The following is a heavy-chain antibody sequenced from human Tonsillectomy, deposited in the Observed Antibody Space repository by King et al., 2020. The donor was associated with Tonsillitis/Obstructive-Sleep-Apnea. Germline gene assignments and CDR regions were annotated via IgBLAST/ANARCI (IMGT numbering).Heavy chain of an antibody. V-gene: IGHV3-21*01. Sequence: VQLVESGGGLVKPGGSLRLSCAASGFTFSSYSMNWVRQAPGKGLEWVSSISSSSSYIYYADSVKGRFTISRDNAKNSLYLQMNSLRAEDTAVYYCASDGSSWSYYYYYMDVWGKGTTVTVSS. J-gene: IGHJ6*03. D-gene: IGHD6-13*01. CDR2: ISSSSSYI. CDR1: GFTFSSYS. CDR3: ASDGSSWSYYYYYMDV.